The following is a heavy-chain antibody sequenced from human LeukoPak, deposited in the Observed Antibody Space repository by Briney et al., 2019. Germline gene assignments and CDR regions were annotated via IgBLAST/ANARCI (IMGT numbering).Heavy chain of an antibody. V-gene: IGHV3-9*01. CDR2: ISWNSGSI. J-gene: IGHJ4*02. D-gene: IGHD6-19*01. Sequence: GRTLRLSCAASGFTFDDYAMHWVRQAAGKGLEWVSGISWNSGSIGYADSVKGRFTISRDNAKNSLYLQMNSLRAEDTALYYCAKDPSSSIAVAAPPDYWGQGTLVTVSS. CDR1: GFTFDDYA. CDR3: AKDPSSSIAVAAPPDY.